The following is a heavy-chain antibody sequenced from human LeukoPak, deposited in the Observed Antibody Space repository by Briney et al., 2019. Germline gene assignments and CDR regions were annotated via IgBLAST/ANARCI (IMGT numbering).Heavy chain of an antibody. CDR3: AKGRVRGVNVFDY. CDR2: ISGSGGST. CDR1: GFTFSSYA. D-gene: IGHD3-10*01. J-gene: IGHJ4*02. V-gene: IGHV3-23*01. Sequence: GGSLRLSCAASGFTFSSYAMSWVRQAPGKGLEWVSAISGSGGSTYYADSVKGRFTISRDNSKNTLYLQMNNLRAEDTAVYYCAKGRVRGVNVFDYWGQGTLVTVSS.